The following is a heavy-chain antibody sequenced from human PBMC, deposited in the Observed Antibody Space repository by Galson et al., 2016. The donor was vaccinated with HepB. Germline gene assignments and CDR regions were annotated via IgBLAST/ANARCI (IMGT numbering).Heavy chain of an antibody. D-gene: IGHD1-1*01. Sequence: SLRLSCAASGFVFSNSGLSWVRHAPGKGLEWVASISTRRTTYYSDSVQGRFTISRDNSNNTLYLQMNGLRAEDTAVYYCAKERLVRRIFDHWGQGTLLTVSS. CDR2: ISTRRTT. CDR1: GFVFSNSG. V-gene: IGHV3-23*01. J-gene: IGHJ4*02. CDR3: AKERLVRRIFDH.